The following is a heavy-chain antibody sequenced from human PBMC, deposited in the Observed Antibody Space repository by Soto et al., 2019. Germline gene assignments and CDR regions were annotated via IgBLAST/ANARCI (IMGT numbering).Heavy chain of an antibody. D-gene: IGHD4-4*01. V-gene: IGHV3-30*18. CDR1: GFTFSSYG. Sequence: GGTLRLSCAASGFTFSSYGMHWVRQAPGKGLEWVAVISYDGSNKYYADSVKGRFTISRDNSKNTLYLQMNSLRAEDTALYYCAKVHFTVPYYYYGMDVWGQGTPVTVSS. J-gene: IGHJ6*02. CDR3: AKVHFTVPYYYYGMDV. CDR2: ISYDGSNK.